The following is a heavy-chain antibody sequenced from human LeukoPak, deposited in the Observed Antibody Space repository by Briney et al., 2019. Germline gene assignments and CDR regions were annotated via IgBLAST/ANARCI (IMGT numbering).Heavy chain of an antibody. V-gene: IGHV3-23*01. CDR2: ISGSGSST. Sequence: GGSLRLSCAASGFTFSSYALSWVRQAPGKGLEWVSAISGSGSSTYYADSVKGRFTISRDNSKNTLYLQMNSLRAEDTAVYYCAKVLYSYYYGSGSYGLDYWGQGTLVTVSS. D-gene: IGHD3-10*01. J-gene: IGHJ4*02. CDR3: AKVLYSYYYGSGSYGLDY. CDR1: GFTFSSYA.